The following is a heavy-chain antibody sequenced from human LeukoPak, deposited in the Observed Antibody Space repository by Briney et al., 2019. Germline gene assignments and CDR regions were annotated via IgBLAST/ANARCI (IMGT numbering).Heavy chain of an antibody. V-gene: IGHV3-30*02. J-gene: IGHJ4*02. Sequence: PGGSLRLSCAASGFIFSSYGMHWVRQPPGKGLEWVAFIRSDGSDTYSAASVKGRFTIPRDNSKNTLWLQMDSLRAEDTAVYYCAKHDSSSDFWGQGTLVTVSS. CDR1: GFIFSSYG. CDR3: AKHDSSSDF. D-gene: IGHD3-22*01. CDR2: IRSDGSDT.